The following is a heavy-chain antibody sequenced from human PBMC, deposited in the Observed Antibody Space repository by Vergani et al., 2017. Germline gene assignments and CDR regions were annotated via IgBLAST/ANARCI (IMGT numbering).Heavy chain of an antibody. V-gene: IGHV3-23*01. CDR1: GFTFSACP. CDR3: ARLSCDTTPYLQGGYDC. Sequence: EVQLLQSGGGVIQPGGSVRLSCAASGFTFSACPMTWVRQAPGKGLEWVSAISARYPSTSYADSVKGRFTISRDNSKNMLYLQMNSLRAEDTDVYYCARLSCDTTPYLQGGYDCWGQGTLVSVSS. J-gene: IGHJ4*02. CDR2: ISARYPST. D-gene: IGHD2/OR15-2a*01.